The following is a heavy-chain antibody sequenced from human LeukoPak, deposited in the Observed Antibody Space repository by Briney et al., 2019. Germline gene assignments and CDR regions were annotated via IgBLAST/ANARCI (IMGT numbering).Heavy chain of an antibody. CDR1: GFTFSSYA. Sequence: GGSLRLSCAASGFTFSSYAMSWVRQAPGKGLEWVSAISGSGGSTYYADSVKGRFTISRDNSKNTLYLQMNSLRAEDTAVYYCAKVPPLGATTPRLRRRAYWGQGTLVTVSS. CDR3: AKVPPLGATTPRLRRRAY. D-gene: IGHD4-17*01. CDR2: ISGSGGST. V-gene: IGHV3-23*01. J-gene: IGHJ4*02.